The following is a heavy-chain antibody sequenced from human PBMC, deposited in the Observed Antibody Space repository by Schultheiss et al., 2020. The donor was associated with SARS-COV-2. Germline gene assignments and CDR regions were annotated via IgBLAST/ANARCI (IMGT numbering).Heavy chain of an antibody. D-gene: IGHD2-15*01. CDR3: ARDLSRVVAATPYYYNGMDV. CDR2: IIPIFGTA. J-gene: IGHJ6*02. V-gene: IGHV1-69*06. Sequence: SVKVSCKASGGTFSSYAISWVRQAPGQGLEWMGGIIPIFGTANYAQKFQGRVTITADKSTSTAYMELSSLRSEDTAVYYCARDLSRVVAATPYYYNGMDVWGQGTTVTVSS. CDR1: GGTFSSYA.